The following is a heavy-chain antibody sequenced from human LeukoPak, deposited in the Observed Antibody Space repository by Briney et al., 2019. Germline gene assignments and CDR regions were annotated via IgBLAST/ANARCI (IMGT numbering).Heavy chain of an antibody. CDR1: GDSVSSNSAA. CDR3: ARAPMNSYGLLGFDY. D-gene: IGHD5-18*01. CDR2: TYYRSKWYN. Sequence: SQTLSLTCAISGDSVSSNSAAWNWIRQSPSRGLEWLGRTYYRSKWYNDYAVSVKSRITINPDTSKNQFSLQLNSVTPEDTAVYYCARAPMNSYGLLGFDYWDQGTLVTVSS. V-gene: IGHV6-1*01. J-gene: IGHJ4*02.